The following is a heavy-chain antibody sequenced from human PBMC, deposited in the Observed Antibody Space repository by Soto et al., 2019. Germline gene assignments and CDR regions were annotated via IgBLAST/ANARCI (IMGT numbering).Heavy chain of an antibody. Sequence: SETLSLTCAVYGGSFSGYYWSWIRQPPGKGLEWIGEINHSVSTNYNPSLKSRVTISVDTSKNQFSLKLSSVTAADTAVSYCARVSDYWGQGALVTVSS. J-gene: IGHJ4*02. V-gene: IGHV4-34*01. CDR1: GGSFSGYY. CDR3: ARVSDY. CDR2: INHSVST.